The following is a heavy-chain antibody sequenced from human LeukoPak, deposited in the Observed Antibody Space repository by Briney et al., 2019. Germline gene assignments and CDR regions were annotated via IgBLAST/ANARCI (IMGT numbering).Heavy chain of an antibody. V-gene: IGHV3-23*01. CDR1: GFTFSSYG. J-gene: IGHJ4*02. CDR3: ARDCSGYYVGSGYFDY. D-gene: IGHD3-22*01. CDR2: ISGSGGST. Sequence: GGTLRLSCAASGFTFSSYGMSWVRQAPGKGLEWVSAISGSGGSTYYADSVKGRFTISRDDSKNTLYLQMNSLRAEDTAVYYCARDCSGYYVGSGYFDYWGQGTLVTVSS.